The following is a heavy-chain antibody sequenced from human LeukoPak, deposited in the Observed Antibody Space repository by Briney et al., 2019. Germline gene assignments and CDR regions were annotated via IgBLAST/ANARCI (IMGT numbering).Heavy chain of an antibody. D-gene: IGHD2-15*01. J-gene: IGHJ4*02. CDR2: ISGSGGST. V-gene: IGHV3-23*01. CDR3: AKDNWRYCSGGSCYVH. CDR1: GFSFSTHG. Sequence: GGSLRLSCAASGFSFSTHGMHWVRQAPGKGLEWVSAISGSGGSTYYADSVKGRFTISRDNSKNTPYLQMNSLRAEDTAVYYCAKDNWRYCSGGSCYVHWGQGTLVTVSS.